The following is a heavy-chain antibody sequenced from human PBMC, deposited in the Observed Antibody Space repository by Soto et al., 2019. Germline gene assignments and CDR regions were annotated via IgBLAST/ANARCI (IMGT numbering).Heavy chain of an antibody. CDR3: ARSPSRTVTTSRGMDV. CDR1: GGSFSGYY. D-gene: IGHD4-17*01. Sequence: TLSLTCAVYGGSFSGYYWSWIRQPPGKGLEWIGEINHSGSTNYNPSLKSRVTISVDTSKNQFSLKLSSVTAADTAVYYCARSPSRTVTTSRGMDVWGQGTTVTVSS. V-gene: IGHV4-34*01. CDR2: INHSGST. J-gene: IGHJ6*02.